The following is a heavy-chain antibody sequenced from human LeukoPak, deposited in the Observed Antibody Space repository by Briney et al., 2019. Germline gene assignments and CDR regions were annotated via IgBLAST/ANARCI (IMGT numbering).Heavy chain of an antibody. CDR2: IYPGDSDT. J-gene: IGHJ4*02. CDR1: GYTFTNYW. V-gene: IGHV5-51*01. Sequence: GESLKISCKGSGYTFTNYWIGWVRHMPGKGLEWMGIIYPGDSDTRYSPSFQGQVTISADNSISTAYLQWRSLKASDTAMYYCARRSGYVDYWGQGTLVTVSS. CDR3: ARRSGYVDY. D-gene: IGHD2-2*01.